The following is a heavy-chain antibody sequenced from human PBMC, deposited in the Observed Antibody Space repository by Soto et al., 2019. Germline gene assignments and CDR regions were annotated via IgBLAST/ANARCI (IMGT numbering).Heavy chain of an antibody. J-gene: IGHJ4*01. CDR2: TYHSGST. CDR1: GGSIISSNR. V-gene: IGHV4-4*02. D-gene: IGHD3-16*01. CDR3: GSTAKGGSTPQFHN. Sequence: SETLSLTCAVSGGSIISSNRRRWVRQPPGKGLERIGKTYHSGSTNYNPSLKSRVTISLDKSKNQISLKLSSVTAADTAEAYGGSTAKGGSTPQFHNWGRAALVTISS.